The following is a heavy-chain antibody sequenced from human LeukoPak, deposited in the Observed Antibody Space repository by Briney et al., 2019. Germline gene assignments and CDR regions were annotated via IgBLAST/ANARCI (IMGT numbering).Heavy chain of an antibody. J-gene: IGHJ4*02. CDR1: GFTFRTYN. Sequence: GGSLRLSCAVSGFTFRTYNMNWVRQAPGQGLEWVSYISSSGGSIYYADSVKGRFTISRDNAKNSLFLQMNSLRAEDTGVYYCATSGNYYMGYWGQGTLVTVSS. D-gene: IGHD1-26*01. V-gene: IGHV3-48*01. CDR2: ISSSGGSI. CDR3: ATSGNYYMGY.